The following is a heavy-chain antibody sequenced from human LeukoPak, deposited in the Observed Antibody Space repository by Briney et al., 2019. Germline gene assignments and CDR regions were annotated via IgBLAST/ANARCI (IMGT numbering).Heavy chain of an antibody. V-gene: IGHV3-33*01. J-gene: IGHJ4*02. CDR2: IWHDGSHK. Sequence: PGTSLRLSCAASAFAFNTYAMHWVRQAPGKGLEWVTLIWHDGSHKFYIDSVRGRFTISRDNSKNTVYLQMNGLRAEDTAVYYCAREIFGSGSYLDFWGQGTLVTVSS. D-gene: IGHD3-10*01. CDR1: AFAFNTYA. CDR3: AREIFGSGSYLDF.